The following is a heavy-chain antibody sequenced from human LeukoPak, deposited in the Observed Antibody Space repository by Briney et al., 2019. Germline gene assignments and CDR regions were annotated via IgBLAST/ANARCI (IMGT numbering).Heavy chain of an antibody. CDR3: ARHHYYDSSGYYGPYFGY. D-gene: IGHD3-22*01. Sequence: PSETLSLTCTVSGGSISSSSYYWGWIRQPPGKGLEWIGSNYYSGSTYYNPSLKSRVTISVDTSKNQFSLKLSSVTAADTAVYYCARHHYYDSSGYYGPYFGYWGQGTLVTVSS. J-gene: IGHJ4*02. CDR2: NYYSGST. CDR1: GGSISSSSYY. V-gene: IGHV4-39*01.